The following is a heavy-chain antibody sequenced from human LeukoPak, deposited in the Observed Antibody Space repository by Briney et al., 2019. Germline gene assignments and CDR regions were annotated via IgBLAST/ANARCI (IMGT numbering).Heavy chain of an antibody. J-gene: IGHJ4*02. CDR1: GYTFTGYY. CDR2: INPNSGGT. CDR3: ARDLRFLEWFDDC. D-gene: IGHD3-3*01. V-gene: IGHV1-2*02. Sequence: ASVKVSCKASGYTFTGYYMHWVRQAPGQGLEWMGWINPNSGGTNYAQKFQGRVTMTRDTSISTAYMELSRLRSDDTAVYYCARDLRFLEWFDDCWGQGTLVTVSS.